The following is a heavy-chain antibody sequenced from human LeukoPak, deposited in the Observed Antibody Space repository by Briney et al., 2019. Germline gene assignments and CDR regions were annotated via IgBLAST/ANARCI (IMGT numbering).Heavy chain of an antibody. CDR3: ARDDTKRFGESAYCYYYMDV. CDR1: GYTFTSYY. V-gene: IGHV1-46*01. Sequence: ASVKVSCKASGYTFTSYYMHWVRQAPGQGLEWMGIINPSGGSTSYAQKFQGRVTMTRDMSTSTVYMELSSLRSEDTAVYYCARDDTKRFGESAYCYYYMDVWGKGTTVTVSS. J-gene: IGHJ6*03. D-gene: IGHD3-10*01. CDR2: INPSGGST.